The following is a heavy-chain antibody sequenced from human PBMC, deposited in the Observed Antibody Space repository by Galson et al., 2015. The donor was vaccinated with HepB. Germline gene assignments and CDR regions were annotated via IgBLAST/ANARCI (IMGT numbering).Heavy chain of an antibody. V-gene: IGHV3-30*17. D-gene: IGHD5-12*01. CDR1: GFSFNYFP. Sequence: SLRLSCAASGFSFNYFPMHWVRQAPGKGLEWLAVISYTGKYTNYADFGKGRYTISRDNSKNALYLQMNSPRVDDTALYDCVRPRRAGAGGYQNWYSDLWGRGTLVPVSS. CDR3: VRPRRAGAGGYQNWYSDL. J-gene: IGHJ2*01. CDR2: ISYTGKYT.